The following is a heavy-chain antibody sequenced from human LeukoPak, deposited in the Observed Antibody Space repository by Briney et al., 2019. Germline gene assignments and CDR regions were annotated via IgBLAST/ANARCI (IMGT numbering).Heavy chain of an antibody. V-gene: IGHV1-2*02. J-gene: IGHJ3*02. CDR1: GYTFTGYY. D-gene: IGHD5-18*01. CDR2: INPNSGGT. CDR3: ARDTNSYDAFDI. Sequence: ASVKVSCKASGYTFTGYYMHWVRQAPGQGLEWMGWINPNSGGTNYAQKFQGRVTMTRDTSISTDYMEMSRLRSDDTAVYYCARDTNSYDAFDIWGQGTMVTVSS.